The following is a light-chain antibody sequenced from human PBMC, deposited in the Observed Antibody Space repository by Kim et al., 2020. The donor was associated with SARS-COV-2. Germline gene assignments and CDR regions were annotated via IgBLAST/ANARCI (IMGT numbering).Light chain of an antibody. CDR1: QRVLYRSDNKNY. J-gene: IGKJ1*01. Sequence: ATINCQSSQRVLYRSDNKNYLAWYQQKARQPPNMIIYWASARESGVPVRFSGSGSGTDFTLTISSLQAEDVAVYYSQQHYDTPLTFGQGTKVDIK. CDR2: WAS. CDR3: QQHYDTPLT. V-gene: IGKV4-1*01.